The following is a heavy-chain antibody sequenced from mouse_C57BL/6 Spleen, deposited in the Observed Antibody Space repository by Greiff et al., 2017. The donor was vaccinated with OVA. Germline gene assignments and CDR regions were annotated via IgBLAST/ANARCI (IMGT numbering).Heavy chain of an antibody. V-gene: IGHV5-17*01. CDR1: GFTFSDYG. J-gene: IGHJ2*01. Sequence: EVKVEESGGGLVKPGGSLKLSCAASGFTFSDYGMHWVRQAPEKGLEWVAYISSGSSTIYYADTVKGRFTISRDNAKNTLFLQMTSLRSEDTAMYYCARGPTAQATYFDYWGQGTTLTVSS. CDR3: ARGPTAQATYFDY. D-gene: IGHD3-2*02. CDR2: ISSGSSTI.